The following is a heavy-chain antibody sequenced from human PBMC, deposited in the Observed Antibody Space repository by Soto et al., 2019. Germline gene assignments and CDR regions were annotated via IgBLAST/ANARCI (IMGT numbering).Heavy chain of an antibody. CDR2: ISGSGDSS. J-gene: IGHJ4*02. V-gene: IGHV3-23*01. CDR1: GFSFTNYE. CDR3: AKLIAAAATGY. Sequence: GGSLRLSCAVSGFSFTNYEMNWVRQAPGKGLEWVSSISGSGDSSYYADSVKGRFTISRDNSKNTLYLQMNSLRAEDTAVYYCAKLIAAAATGYWGQGTLVTVSS. D-gene: IGHD6-13*01.